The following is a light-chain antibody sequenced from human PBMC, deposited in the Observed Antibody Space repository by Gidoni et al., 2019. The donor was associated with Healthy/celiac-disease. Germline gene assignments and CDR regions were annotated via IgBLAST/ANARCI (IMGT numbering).Light chain of an antibody. CDR2: AAT. J-gene: IGKJ3*01. Sequence: IQITQSPSSLSASVGDRVTITCRASQSIRSNLNWYQQKPGKAPNLLIYAATSLRGGVSSRFSGSGSGTDFTLTISSLQPEDFATYYCQQSHSTPQITFGPGTKVDIK. V-gene: IGKV1-39*01. CDR1: QSIRSN. CDR3: QQSHSTPQIT.